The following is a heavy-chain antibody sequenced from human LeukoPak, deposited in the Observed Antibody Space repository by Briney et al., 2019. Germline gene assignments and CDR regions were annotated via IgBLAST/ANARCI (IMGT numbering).Heavy chain of an antibody. V-gene: IGHV3-23*01. Sequence: GGSLRHSCAASGFTFSSYAMSWVRQAPGKGLEWVSAISGSGGSTYYADSVKGRFTISRDNSKNTLYLQMNSLRAEDTAVYYCAKGHGYSSSWYPSAFDIWGQGTMVTVSS. CDR1: GFTFSSYA. D-gene: IGHD6-13*01. CDR2: ISGSGGST. CDR3: AKGHGYSSSWYPSAFDI. J-gene: IGHJ3*02.